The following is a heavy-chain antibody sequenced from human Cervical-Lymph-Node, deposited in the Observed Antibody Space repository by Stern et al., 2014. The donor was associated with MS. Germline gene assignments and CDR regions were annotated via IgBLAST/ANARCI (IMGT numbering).Heavy chain of an antibody. CDR3: ALSSETSDRWYSLGYDL. V-gene: IGHV1-69*12. CDR1: GGSFSKFP. D-gene: IGHD6-13*01. J-gene: IGHJ5*02. CDR2: IFPVCGTP. Sequence: QDQLVQSGAEVTKPASSLTVSCKASGGSFSKFPSSWVRQAPGQGLEWVGGIFPVCGTPTYAQEFRGRVTITADVSTSTVYMELSSLRSDDTAVYYCALSSETSDRWYSLGYDLWGQGTLVTVSS.